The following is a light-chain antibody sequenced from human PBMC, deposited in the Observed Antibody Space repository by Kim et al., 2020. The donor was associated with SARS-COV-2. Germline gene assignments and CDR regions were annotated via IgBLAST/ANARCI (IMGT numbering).Light chain of an antibody. CDR2: GAS. CDR3: QQYGTAPDT. CDR1: QSVSSSY. Sequence: IVLTQSPGTLSLSPGERATLSCRASQSVSSSYLAWFQQKPGQAPRLLIYGASSRATGIPDRFSGSESGTEFTLTISRVDPEDFAVYYCQQYGTAPDTFGQGTKLEI. V-gene: IGKV3-20*01. J-gene: IGKJ2*01.